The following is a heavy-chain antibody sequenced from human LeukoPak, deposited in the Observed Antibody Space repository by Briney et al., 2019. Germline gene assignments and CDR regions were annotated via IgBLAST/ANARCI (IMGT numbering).Heavy chain of an antibody. D-gene: IGHD6-19*01. J-gene: IGHJ4*02. Sequence: GGSLRLSCAASGFTVSSNYMSWVRQAPGKGLEWVSVIYSGGSTYYADSVKGRFTISRDNSKNTLYLQMNSLRAEDTAVYYCARVDSSGWYSYFDYRGQGTLVTVSS. CDR2: IYSGGST. CDR1: GFTVSSNY. CDR3: ARVDSSGWYSYFDY. V-gene: IGHV3-66*01.